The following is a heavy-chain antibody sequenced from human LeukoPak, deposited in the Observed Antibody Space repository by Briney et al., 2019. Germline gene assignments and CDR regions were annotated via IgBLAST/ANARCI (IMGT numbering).Heavy chain of an antibody. CDR2: VYYSGTT. V-gene: IGHV4-59*08. CDR3: ARHYGP. J-gene: IGHJ4*02. CDR1: SGSISTYY. D-gene: IGHD3-10*01. Sequence: SETLSLTCTVSSGSISTYYWGWIRQPPGKGLEWTGCVYYSGTTYYNPSLKSRVTISVDSSKNQFSLKLNSVTATDTAVYYCARHYGPWGQGTLVTVSS.